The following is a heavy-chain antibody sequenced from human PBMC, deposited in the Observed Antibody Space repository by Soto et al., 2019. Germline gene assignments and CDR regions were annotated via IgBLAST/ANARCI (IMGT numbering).Heavy chain of an antibody. CDR2: IYHSGST. D-gene: IGHD3-22*01. V-gene: IGHV4-4*02. J-gene: IGHJ4*02. Sequence: LSPTCVVSGNSTSTTNWWSWVRQSPGKGLERIGEIYHSGSTNYNPSLKSRVTISVDKSKNQFSLKLSSVTAADTAVYYCARDVGYHYDGSPSGQFDFWGQGTLVTVSS. CDR1: GNSTSTTNW. CDR3: ARDVGYHYDGSPSGQFDF.